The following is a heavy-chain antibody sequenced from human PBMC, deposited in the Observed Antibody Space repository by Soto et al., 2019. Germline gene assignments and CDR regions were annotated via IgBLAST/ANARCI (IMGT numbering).Heavy chain of an antibody. CDR3: TRGYHYGSGRDFDY. D-gene: IGHD3-10*01. CDR1: GGTFSSYA. J-gene: IGHJ4*02. Sequence: QLQLVQSGAEVKKPGSSVKVSCKASGGTFSSYAISWVRQAPGQGLEWMGGIIPIFGTVNYAEKFQGRVTITADESTSTAYMELSSLRSEDTAVYYCTRGYHYGSGRDFDYWGQGTLVTVSS. CDR2: IIPIFGTV. V-gene: IGHV1-69*01.